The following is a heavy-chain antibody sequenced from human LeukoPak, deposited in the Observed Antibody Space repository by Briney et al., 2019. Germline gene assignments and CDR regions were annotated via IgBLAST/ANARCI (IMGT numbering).Heavy chain of an antibody. CDR3: ARELVDIVVVVGAMTQPYYFDY. CDR1: GDSVSSNSAA. CDR2: TYYRSKWYN. D-gene: IGHD2-15*01. Sequence: SQTLSLTCAISGDSVSSNSAAWNWIRQSPSRGLEWLGRTYYRSKWYNDYAVSVKSRITINPDTSKNQFSLKLSSVTAADTAVYYCARELVDIVVVVGAMTQPYYFDYWGQGTLVTVSS. J-gene: IGHJ4*02. V-gene: IGHV6-1*01.